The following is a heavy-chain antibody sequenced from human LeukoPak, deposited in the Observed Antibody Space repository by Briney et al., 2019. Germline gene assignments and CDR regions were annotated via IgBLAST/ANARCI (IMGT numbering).Heavy chain of an antibody. Sequence: PGGSLRLSCAASGITFRSYWMSWVRQAPGKGLEWVANIKQDGSETYYVDSVKGRFTISRDNAKNSLYLQMNSLRAEDTAVYYCARRYFDYWGQGILVTVSS. CDR1: GITFRSYW. CDR2: IKQDGSET. V-gene: IGHV3-7*03. CDR3: ARRYFDY. J-gene: IGHJ4*02.